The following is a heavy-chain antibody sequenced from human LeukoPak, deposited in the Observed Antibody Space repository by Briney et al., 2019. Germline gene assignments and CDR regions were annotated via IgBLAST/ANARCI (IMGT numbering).Heavy chain of an antibody. CDR2: INHSGST. J-gene: IGHJ6*02. CDR3: ARGGVVVAASIPDVVTVYYYGMDV. V-gene: IGHV4-34*01. D-gene: IGHD2-15*01. Sequence: SETLSLTCAVYGRSFSGYYWSWIRQPPGKGLEWIGEINHSGSTNYNPSLKSRVTISVDTSKNQFSLKLSSVTAADTAVYYCARGGVVVAASIPDVVTVYYYGMDVWGQGTTVTVSS. CDR1: GRSFSGYY.